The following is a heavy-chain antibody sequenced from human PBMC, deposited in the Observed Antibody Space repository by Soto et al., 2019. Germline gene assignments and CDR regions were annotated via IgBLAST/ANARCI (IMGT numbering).Heavy chain of an antibody. CDR2: ISGSGGST. V-gene: IGHV3-23*01. D-gene: IGHD4-17*01. Sequence: LRLSCAASGFTFSSYAMSWVRQAPGKALEWVSGISGSGGSTYYADSVKGRFTISRDNAKNTLFMQMNSLRDEDTAVYYCAKDVRPKVTTYCFAYWGQGTLVTVSS. J-gene: IGHJ4*02. CDR1: GFTFSSYA. CDR3: AKDVRPKVTTYCFAY.